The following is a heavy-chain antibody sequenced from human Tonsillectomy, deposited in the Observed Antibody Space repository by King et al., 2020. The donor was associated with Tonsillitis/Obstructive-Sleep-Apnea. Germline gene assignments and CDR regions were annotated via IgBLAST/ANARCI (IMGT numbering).Heavy chain of an antibody. CDR1: GGSISSSNW. Sequence: LQLQESGPGLVKPSGTLSLTCAVSGGSISSSNWWSWVRQPPGKGLEWIGEIDHSGSTNYNPCLKSCVTITVDKSKTQFSLKLSSVTAADTAVYYCARGTPPQYYDFWSGYYFDYWGQGTLVTVSS. D-gene: IGHD3-3*01. CDR2: IDHSGST. CDR3: ARGTPPQYYDFWSGYYFDY. J-gene: IGHJ4*02. V-gene: IGHV4-4*02.